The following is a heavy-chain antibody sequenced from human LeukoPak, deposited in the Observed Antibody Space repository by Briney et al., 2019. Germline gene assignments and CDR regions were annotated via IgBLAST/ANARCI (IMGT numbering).Heavy chain of an antibody. J-gene: IGHJ4*02. CDR3: AKESSCSGGSCYVY. CDR2: IWYDGSKK. V-gene: IGHV3-33*06. Sequence: PGGSLRLSCAASGFTFSSQGMHWVRQAPGKGLDWVAVIWYDGSKKHYADSVKGRFTISRDNSKNTLYLQMNSLRAEDTAVYYCAKESSCSGGSCYVYWGQGTLVTVSS. D-gene: IGHD2-15*01. CDR1: GFTFSSQG.